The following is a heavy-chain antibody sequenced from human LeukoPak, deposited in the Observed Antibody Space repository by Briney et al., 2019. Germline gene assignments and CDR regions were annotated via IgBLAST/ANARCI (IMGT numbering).Heavy chain of an antibody. CDR3: AKKAKRVVYSSSWYAMGIFDI. D-gene: IGHD6-13*01. CDR2: IYYSGST. Sequence: SETLSLTCTVSAVSISSSSYYWGWLRQPPGKGLEWIGSIYYSGSTYYNPSLKSRVTISVDTSKNQFSLKLSSVTAADTAVYYCAKKAKRVVYSSSWYAMGIFDIWGQGTMVTVSS. V-gene: IGHV4-39*01. CDR1: AVSISSSSYY. J-gene: IGHJ3*02.